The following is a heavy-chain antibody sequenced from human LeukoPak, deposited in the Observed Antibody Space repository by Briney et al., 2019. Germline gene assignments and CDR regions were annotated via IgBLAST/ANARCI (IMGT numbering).Heavy chain of an antibody. D-gene: IGHD2-21*01. CDR3: ARHKGTEVAIPPLLDH. CDR1: GASINNFNYY. J-gene: IGHJ4*02. V-gene: IGHV4-39*01. Sequence: PSETLSLTCTVSGASINNFNYYWGWVRQPPGKGLEWFGSINYSGATYYNASLKSRVTISVDTAENQLSLQVTSVPAADTAVSYCARHKGTEVAIPPLLDHWGQGTLATVSS. CDR2: INYSGAT.